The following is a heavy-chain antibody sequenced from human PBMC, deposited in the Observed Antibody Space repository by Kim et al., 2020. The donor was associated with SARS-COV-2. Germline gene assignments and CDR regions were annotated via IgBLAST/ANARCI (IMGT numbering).Heavy chain of an antibody. J-gene: IGHJ4*02. CDR1: GFTFSIYA. Sequence: GGSLRLSCAASGFTFSIYAMNWVRQAPGKGLEWVSVIYSGGSSTYYADSVKGRFTISRDNSKNTLYLQMGSLRAEDTAVYYCARDFSTGETYYEGGFGCWGQGTLVTVSS. D-gene: IGHD3-22*01. V-gene: IGHV3-23*03. CDR2: IYSGGSST. CDR3: ARDFSTGETYYEGGFGC.